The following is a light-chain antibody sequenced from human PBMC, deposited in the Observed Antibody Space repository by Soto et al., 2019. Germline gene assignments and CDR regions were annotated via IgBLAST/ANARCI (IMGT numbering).Light chain of an antibody. CDR3: SSYTSSSTLPFV. CDR2: NVS. V-gene: IGLV2-14*01. J-gene: IGLJ1*01. Sequence: QSALTQPASVSGSPGQSITISCTGTSSDVGGYNYVSWYQQPPGKAPKLMIYNVSNRPSGVSNRFSGSKSGNTASLTISGLQVEDEADYYCSSYTSSSTLPFVFGTGTKVTVL. CDR1: SSDVGGYNY.